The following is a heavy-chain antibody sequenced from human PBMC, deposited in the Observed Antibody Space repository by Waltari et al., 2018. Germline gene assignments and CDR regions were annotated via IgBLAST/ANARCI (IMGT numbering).Heavy chain of an antibody. CDR2: IYYSGST. CDR1: GGSISSSSYY. V-gene: IGHV4-39*01. J-gene: IGHJ3*02. Sequence: QLQLQESGPGLVKPSETLSLTCTVSGGSISSSSYYWGWIRQPPGKGLEWIGSIYYSGSTYYNPSLKSRVTISVDTSKNQFSLKLSSVTAADTAVYYCARLAAGDYVWGSYRLTAFDIWGQGTMVTVSS. CDR3: ARLAAGDYVWGSYRLTAFDI. D-gene: IGHD3-16*02.